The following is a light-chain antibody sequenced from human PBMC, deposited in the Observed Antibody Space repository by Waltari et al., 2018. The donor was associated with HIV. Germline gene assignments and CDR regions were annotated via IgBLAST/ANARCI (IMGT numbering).Light chain of an antibody. J-gene: IGLJ2*01. CDR2: ANN. CDR1: SSNIGNNY. Sequence: QSVFTQPPSVSAAPGQKVTISCSGSSSNIGNNYVSWYQQLPGTAPKLLIYANNKRPSGIPDRFSGSKSGTSATLGITGLQTGDEADYYCGTWDSSLSDVVFGGGTKLTVL. CDR3: GTWDSSLSDVV. V-gene: IGLV1-51*01.